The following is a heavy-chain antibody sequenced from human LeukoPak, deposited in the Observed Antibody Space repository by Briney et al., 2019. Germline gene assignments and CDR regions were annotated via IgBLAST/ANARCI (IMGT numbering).Heavy chain of an antibody. CDR3: ARGAPPDY. V-gene: IGHV3-30-3*01. J-gene: IGHJ4*02. Sequence: GGSLRLSCAASGFTFSSYAMYWVRQTPGKGLEWVAVISYDGSNEHHADSVKGRFTISRDNSKNTLYLQMNSLRADDTAVYSCARGAPPDYWGQGTLVTVSS. CDR2: ISYDGSNE. CDR1: GFTFSSYA.